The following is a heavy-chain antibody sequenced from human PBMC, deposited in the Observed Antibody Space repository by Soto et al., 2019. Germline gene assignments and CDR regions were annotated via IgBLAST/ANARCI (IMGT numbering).Heavy chain of an antibody. CDR3: ARLATEGGMDV. Sequence: EVQLVESGGGLIQPGGSLRLSCAASGFTVSRNHMTWVRQAPGKGLEWVSIVYNDGSTSYADSVKGRLTISRDNSKNTMYVQMNSLRAEDTAVYSCARLATEGGMDVWCQGTTVTVSS. CDR2: VYNDGST. CDR1: GFTVSRNH. D-gene: IGHD1-1*01. V-gene: IGHV3-53*01. J-gene: IGHJ6*02.